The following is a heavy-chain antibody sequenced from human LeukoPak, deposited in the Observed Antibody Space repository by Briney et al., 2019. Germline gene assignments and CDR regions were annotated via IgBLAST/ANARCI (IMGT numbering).Heavy chain of an antibody. D-gene: IGHD2-2*03. J-gene: IGHJ4*02. CDR3: VRLGYCSTTSCKGGGLDY. CDR1: RYSFTNYW. V-gene: IGHV5-51*01. CDR2: IYPGDSDT. Sequence: GESLKISCQASRYSFTNYWIGWVRQMPGKGLEWMGIIYPGDSDTRYSPSFQGQVTISADKSISTAYLQWSSLKASDTAMYYCVRLGYCSTTSCKGGGLDYWGQGTLVTVSS.